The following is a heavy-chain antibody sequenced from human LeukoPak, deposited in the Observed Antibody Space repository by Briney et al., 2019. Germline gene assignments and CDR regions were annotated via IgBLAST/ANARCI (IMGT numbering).Heavy chain of an antibody. J-gene: IGHJ4*02. CDR3: ARGGVDY. CDR2: ISWNSGTI. V-gene: IGHV3-9*01. Sequence: GGSLRPSCAASGFTFEDYAMRWVRQAPGKGLEWVSGISWNSGTIGYADSVKGRFTISRDNAKNSLYLQMNSLRAEDTAVYYCARGGVDYWGQGTMVTVSS. D-gene: IGHD3-16*01. CDR1: GFTFEDYA.